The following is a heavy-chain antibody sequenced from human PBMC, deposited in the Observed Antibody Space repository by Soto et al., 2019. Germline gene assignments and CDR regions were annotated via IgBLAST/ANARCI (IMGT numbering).Heavy chain of an antibody. CDR2: VNPSRGNT. D-gene: IGHD3-3*01. J-gene: IGHJ4*02. CDR1: GFIFTSYY. V-gene: IGHV1-46*03. Sequence: QVQLVQSGAEVKQPGASVKISCKASGFIFTSYYMHWVRQAPGQGLEWMGMVNPSRGNTNYAQDFQGRITLTRDTSTATVYIELSSLRSDDTAVYYCTRINYAFWQGPVFWGQGTLVTVAS. CDR3: TRINYAFWQGPVF.